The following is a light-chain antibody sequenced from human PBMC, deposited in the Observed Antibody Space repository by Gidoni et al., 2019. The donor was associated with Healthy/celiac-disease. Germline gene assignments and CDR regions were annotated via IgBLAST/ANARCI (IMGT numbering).Light chain of an antibody. J-gene: IGKJ1*01. V-gene: IGKV4-1*01. CDR3: QQYYSTPQT. Sequence: DIVMTQSPDSLAVSLGERAPINCKSSQSVLYSSNNKNYLAWYQPKPGQPPKLLIYWASTRESGVPDRFSGSGSGTDFTLTISSLQAEDVAVYYCQQYYSTPQTFGQGTKVEIK. CDR2: WAS. CDR1: QSVLYSSNNKNY.